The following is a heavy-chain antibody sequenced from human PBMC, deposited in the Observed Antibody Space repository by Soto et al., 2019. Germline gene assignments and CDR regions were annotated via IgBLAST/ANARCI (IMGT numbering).Heavy chain of an antibody. V-gene: IGHV3-30*18. J-gene: IGHJ4*02. CDR1: GFTFSTSV. D-gene: IGHD1-26*01. CDR2: ISNDGDEK. CDR3: AKARVRIAGADSFDH. Sequence: QVQLVESGGGVVQPGRSLRLSCVASGFTFSTSVMHWVRQPPGKGLEWVALISNDGDEKYYGDSVEGRLSISRDNSKNTLYLQMSSLRAEDTAVYFCAKARVRIAGADSFDHWGQGTLVTVSS.